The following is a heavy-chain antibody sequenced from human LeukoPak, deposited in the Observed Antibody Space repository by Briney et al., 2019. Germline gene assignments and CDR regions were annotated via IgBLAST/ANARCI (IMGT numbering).Heavy chain of an antibody. Sequence: GGSLRLSCAASGFTFSGSSMHWVRQASGKGLEWVGRIRSKANNYATAYAASVKGRFTISRDDSKNTVYLQMNSLKTEDTAIYYCMPWQSDAFDFWGQGTMVTVSS. J-gene: IGHJ3*01. CDR3: MPWQSDAFDF. CDR2: IRSKANNYAT. D-gene: IGHD5-24*01. V-gene: IGHV3-73*01. CDR1: GFTFSGSS.